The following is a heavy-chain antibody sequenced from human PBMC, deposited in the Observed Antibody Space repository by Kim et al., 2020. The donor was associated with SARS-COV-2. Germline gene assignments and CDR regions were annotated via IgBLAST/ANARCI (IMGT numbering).Heavy chain of an antibody. CDR1: GFNFSSYW. CDR2: INSDGSST. D-gene: IGHD4-17*01. J-gene: IGHJ4*02. V-gene: IGHV3-74*01. Sequence: GGSLRLSCAASGFNFSSYWMHWVRQAPGKGLVCVSRINSDGSSTSYADSVKGRFTISRDNAKNTVYLQMNSLRAEDTAVYYCRSVPSTTVTTSYFDYWGQGTLVTVSS. CDR3: RSVPSTTVTTSYFDY.